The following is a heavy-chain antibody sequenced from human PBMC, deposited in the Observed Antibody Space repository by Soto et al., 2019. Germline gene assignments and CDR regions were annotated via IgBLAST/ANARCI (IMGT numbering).Heavy chain of an antibody. CDR3: AKDMRGYHYGMDV. CDR2: ISWNSGSI. CDR1: GFTFDDYA. J-gene: IGHJ6*02. V-gene: IGHV3-9*01. Sequence: EVQLVESGGGLVQPGRSLRLSCAASGFTFDDYAMHWVRQAPGKGLEWVSGISWNSGSIGYADSVKGRFTISRDNAKSSLYLQMNSLRAEDTALYYCAKDMRGYHYGMDVWGQGTTVTVSS.